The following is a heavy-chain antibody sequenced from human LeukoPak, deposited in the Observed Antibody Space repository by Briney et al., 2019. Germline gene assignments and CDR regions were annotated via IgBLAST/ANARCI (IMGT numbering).Heavy chain of an antibody. J-gene: IGHJ4*02. D-gene: IGHD3-10*01. Sequence: GGSLRLSCAASGFTFSSYAMSWVRQAPGKGLEWVSAISGSGGSTYYADSVKGRFTISRDNSKNTLYLQMNSLRAEDTAVYYCAKDLSYGSGSELTFDYWGQGTLVTVSS. CDR1: GFTFSSYA. V-gene: IGHV3-23*01. CDR3: AKDLSYGSGSELTFDY. CDR2: ISGSGGST.